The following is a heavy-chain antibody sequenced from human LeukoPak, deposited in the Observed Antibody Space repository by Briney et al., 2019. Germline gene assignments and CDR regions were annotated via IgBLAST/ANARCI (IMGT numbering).Heavy chain of an antibody. CDR3: ARDGEAYGCAFDY. CDR2: ISSSSSYI. CDR1: GFTFSSYS. J-gene: IGHJ4*02. Sequence: GGSLRLSCAASGFTFSSYSMNWVRQAPGKGLEWVSSISSSSSYIYYAGSVKGRFTISRDNAKNSLYLQMNSLRAEDTAVYYCARDGEAYGCAFDYWGQGTLVTVSS. D-gene: IGHD2-15*01. V-gene: IGHV3-21*01.